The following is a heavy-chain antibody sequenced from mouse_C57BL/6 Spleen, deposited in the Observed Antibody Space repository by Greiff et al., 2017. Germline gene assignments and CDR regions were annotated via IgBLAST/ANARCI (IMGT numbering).Heavy chain of an antibody. CDR3: AREGKTGTRYFDV. J-gene: IGHJ1*03. CDR2: ISDGGSYT. D-gene: IGHD4-1*01. CDR1: GFTFRSYA. V-gene: IGHV5-4*01. Sequence: EVQLVESGGGLVKPGGSLKLSCAASGFTFRSYAMSWVRQTPEKRLEWVATISDGGSYTYYPDNVKGRFTISRDNAKNNLYLQMSHLKSEDTAMYYCAREGKTGTRYFDVWGTGTTVTVSS.